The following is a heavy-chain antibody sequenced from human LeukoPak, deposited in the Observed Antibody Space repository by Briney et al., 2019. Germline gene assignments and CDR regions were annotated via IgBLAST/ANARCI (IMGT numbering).Heavy chain of an antibody. V-gene: IGHV3-7*01. CDR2: IKQAGSEK. Sequence: GGSLRLSCGASGFTFSSYRMDWVRQAPGKGLEWVANIKQAGSEKYYVDSVKGRFTISRDNAKNSLYLEMNSLRAEDTAVHYCARGHPYYFYMDVWGKGTTVTVSS. CDR1: GFTFSSYR. CDR3: ARGHPYYFYMDV. J-gene: IGHJ6*03.